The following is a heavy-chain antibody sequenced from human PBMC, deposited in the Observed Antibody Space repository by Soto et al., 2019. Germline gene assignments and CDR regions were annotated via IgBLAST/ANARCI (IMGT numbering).Heavy chain of an antibody. J-gene: IGHJ4*02. CDR3: ARDKAVWTRYFCDN. Sequence: ASVKVSCKASGYMFTYYAIRWVRQAPGQGPEWMGWISGYNGDPITHYSQKFQGRVTMTKDRPTTTAYMELRSLRSDDTAVYYCARDKAVWTRYFCDNWGQGTLVPSPQ. CDR1: GYMFTYYA. D-gene: IGHD3-16*01. CDR2: ISGYNGDPIT. V-gene: IGHV1-18*01.